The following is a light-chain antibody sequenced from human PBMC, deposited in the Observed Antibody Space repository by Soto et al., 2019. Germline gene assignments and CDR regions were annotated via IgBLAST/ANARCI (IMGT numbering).Light chain of an antibody. CDR2: EVA. CDR1: STDVGRYNY. V-gene: IGLV2-14*01. Sequence: QSALTQPASVSGSPGQSITISCTGTSTDVGRYNYVSWYQQHPDKIPRPLIHEVASRPSGVPKRFAGSKSGNTAFLTISGLQAEDEADYYCSSYTSSGTRVFGTGTKVTVL. CDR3: SSYTSSGTRV. J-gene: IGLJ1*01.